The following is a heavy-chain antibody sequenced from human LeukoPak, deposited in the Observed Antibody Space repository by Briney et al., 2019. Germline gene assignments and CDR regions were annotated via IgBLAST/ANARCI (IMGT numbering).Heavy chain of an antibody. CDR3: ARVEYDYVWGSYPEPDY. CDR2: INSDGSST. CDR1: GFTFSSYW. D-gene: IGHD3-16*02. V-gene: IGHV3-74*01. Sequence: GGSLRLSCAASGFTFSSYWMPWVRQTPGKGLVWVSRINSDGSSTSYADSVKGRFTISRDNAKNTLYLQMNSLRAEDTAVYYCARVEYDYVWGSYPEPDYWGQGTLVTVSS. J-gene: IGHJ4*02.